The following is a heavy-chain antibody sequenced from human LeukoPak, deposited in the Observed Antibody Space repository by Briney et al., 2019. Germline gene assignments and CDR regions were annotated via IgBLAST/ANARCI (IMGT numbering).Heavy chain of an antibody. CDR1: GFNFDDYA. V-gene: IGHV3-9*01. D-gene: IGHD5-24*01. J-gene: IGHJ2*01. CDR2: INWKTGNG. CDR3: TRRAARWQFDL. Sequence: GGSLRLSCAVSGFNFDDYAMLWGRQAAGRCLERVSGINWKTGNGIYADSVKGRFTISRDNAKNSLYLQMSSLRAEDTALSYCTRRAARWQFDLWGRGTLLTVSS.